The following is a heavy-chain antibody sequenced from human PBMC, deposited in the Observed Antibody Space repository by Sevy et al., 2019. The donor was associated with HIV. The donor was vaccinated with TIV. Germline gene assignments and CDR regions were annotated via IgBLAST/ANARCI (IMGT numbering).Heavy chain of an antibody. Sequence: ASVKVSCKVFGYTLSELSMHWVRQTPGKGLEWMGSFDPEDGETIYAQKFQGRVAMTEDTSTDTAYMELRSLRSEYTAVFYCAITKHYYDNSGYPFDYWGQGTLVSVSS. D-gene: IGHD3-22*01. CDR1: GYTLSELS. V-gene: IGHV1-24*01. CDR3: AITKHYYDNSGYPFDY. J-gene: IGHJ4*02. CDR2: FDPEDGET.